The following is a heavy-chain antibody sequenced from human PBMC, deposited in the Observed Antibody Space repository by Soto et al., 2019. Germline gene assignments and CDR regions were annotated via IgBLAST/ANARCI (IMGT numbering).Heavy chain of an antibody. J-gene: IGHJ6*03. CDR2: IYYSGST. D-gene: IGHD2-15*01. CDR1: GGSISSGGYY. CDR3: ARDRVENLNARYYYYYYMDV. Sequence: SETLSLTCTVSGGSISSGGYYWSWIRQHPGKGLEWIGYIYYSGSTNYNPSLKSRVTISVDTSKNQFSLKLSSVTAADTAVYNCARDRVENLNARYYYYYYMDVWGKGTTVTVSS. V-gene: IGHV4-61*08.